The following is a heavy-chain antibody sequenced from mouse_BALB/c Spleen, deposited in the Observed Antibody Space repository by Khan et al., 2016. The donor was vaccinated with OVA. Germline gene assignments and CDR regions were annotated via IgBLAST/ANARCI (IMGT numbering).Heavy chain of an antibody. J-gene: IGHJ3*01. Sequence: QVQLQQSGAELVKPGASVKLSCKTSGYTFTSYWIQWVKQRPGQGLGWIGEIFPGTGTTYYNENFKGKATLTVDTSSRPAFMQLSSLTSEDSAVYFCARAYFGNCEFAYWGQGTLVTVSA. CDR2: IFPGTGTT. V-gene: IGHV1S132*01. D-gene: IGHD2-10*01. CDR3: ARAYFGNCEFAY. CDR1: GYTFTSYW.